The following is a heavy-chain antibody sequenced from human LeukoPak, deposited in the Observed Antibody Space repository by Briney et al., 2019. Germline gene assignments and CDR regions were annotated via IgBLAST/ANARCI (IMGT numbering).Heavy chain of an antibody. CDR1: GFTFDDYA. D-gene: IGHD1-26*01. Sequence: GGSLRLSCAASGFTFDDYAMHWVRQAPGKGLEWVSTISGSDVSTYYADSVKGRFIISRDNSKSTLYLLRNSLRADDTAVYYCAKDPAVSGTFSFDYWGQGTLVTVSS. CDR2: ISGSDVST. CDR3: AKDPAVSGTFSFDY. J-gene: IGHJ4*02. V-gene: IGHV3-23*01.